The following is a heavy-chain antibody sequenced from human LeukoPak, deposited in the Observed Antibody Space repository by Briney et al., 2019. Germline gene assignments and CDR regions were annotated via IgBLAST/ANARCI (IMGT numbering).Heavy chain of an antibody. Sequence: GGSLRLSCAASGFTFSSYEMNWVRQAPGKGLEWVSYISSSGSTIYYADSVKGRFTISRDNAKNSLYLQMNSLRVDDTAIYYCAREVKWELPDYWGQGTLVTVSS. V-gene: IGHV3-48*03. CDR2: ISSSGSTI. J-gene: IGHJ4*02. CDR1: GFTFSSYE. D-gene: IGHD1-26*01. CDR3: AREVKWELPDY.